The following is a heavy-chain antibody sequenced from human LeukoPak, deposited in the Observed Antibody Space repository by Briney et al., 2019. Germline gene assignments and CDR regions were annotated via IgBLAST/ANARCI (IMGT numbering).Heavy chain of an antibody. D-gene: IGHD2-2*01. Sequence: GGSVRLSCAASGFTFSSYGMHWVRQAPGKGLEWVAFIRYDGSNKYYADSVKGRFTISRDNSKNTLYLQMNSLRAEDTAVYYCAKDFIVPAANDLDYWGQGTLVTVSS. CDR3: AKDFIVPAANDLDY. CDR2: IRYDGSNK. V-gene: IGHV3-30*02. J-gene: IGHJ4*02. CDR1: GFTFSSYG.